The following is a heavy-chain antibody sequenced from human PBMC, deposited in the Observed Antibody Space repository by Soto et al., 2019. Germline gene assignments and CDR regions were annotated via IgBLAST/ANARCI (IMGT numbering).Heavy chain of an antibody. J-gene: IGHJ6*03. Sequence: EVKLVESGGGLVQPGGSLRLSCAASGFTFSNYWMYWVRQAPGKGLVWVSRINSDGSVSSYADSVKGRLTISRDNVKNTLYLQMNSLRVEDTAVYYCARGDCVGGTCYSLAGSFYYYMDVWGKGTTVTVFS. CDR1: GFTFSNYW. D-gene: IGHD2-15*01. CDR2: INSDGSVS. V-gene: IGHV3-74*01. CDR3: ARGDCVGGTCYSLAGSFYYYMDV.